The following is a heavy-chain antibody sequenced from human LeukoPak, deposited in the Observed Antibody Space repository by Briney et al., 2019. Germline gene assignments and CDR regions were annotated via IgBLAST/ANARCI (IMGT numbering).Heavy chain of an antibody. CDR2: IHPSGGST. J-gene: IGHJ4*02. D-gene: IGHD6-6*01. V-gene: IGHV1-46*01. CDR3: ARTAGRTFDY. Sequence: ASVKVSCKASGYTFTSYFMHWVRQAPGQGLEWMGIIHPSGGSTSYAQKFQGRVTMTRDTSTSTVYMELSGLRSEDTAVYYCARTAGRTFDYWGQGTLVTVSS. CDR1: GYTFTSYF.